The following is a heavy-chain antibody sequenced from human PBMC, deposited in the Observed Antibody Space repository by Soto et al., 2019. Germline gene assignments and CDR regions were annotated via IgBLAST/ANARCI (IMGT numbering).Heavy chain of an antibody. Sequence: GGSLRLSCAASGFTFSSYGMHWVRQAPGKGLEWVAVIWYDGSNKYYADSVKGRFTISRDNSKNTLYLQMNSLRAEDTAVYYCAIVREGYYYYGMDVWGQGTTVTVSS. V-gene: IGHV3-33*01. CDR3: AIVREGYYYYGMDV. CDR1: GFTFSSYG. D-gene: IGHD4-17*01. J-gene: IGHJ6*02. CDR2: IWYDGSNK.